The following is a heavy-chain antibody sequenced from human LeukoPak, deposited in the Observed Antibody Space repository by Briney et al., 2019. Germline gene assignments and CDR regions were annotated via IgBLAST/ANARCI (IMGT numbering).Heavy chain of an antibody. V-gene: IGHV3-30*04. CDR3: ARAGEAHYYYYYMDV. CDR2: ISYDGSNK. CDR1: GFTFSSYA. D-gene: IGHD7-27*01. Sequence: GGSLRLSCAASGFTFSSYAMHWVRQAPGKGLEWVAVISYDGSNKYYADSVKGRFTISRDNSKNTLYLQMNSLRAEDTAVYYCARAGEAHYYYYYMDVWGKGTTVTVSS. J-gene: IGHJ6*03.